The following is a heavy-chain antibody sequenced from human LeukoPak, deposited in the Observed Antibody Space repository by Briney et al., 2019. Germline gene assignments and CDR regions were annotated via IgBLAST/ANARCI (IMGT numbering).Heavy chain of an antibody. Sequence: ASVTVSSKASGYTFTNYDINWVRQATGQGLAWMGWMNPNSGNTGYAQKFQGRVTMTRNTSISTAYMELSSLRSEDTAVYYCARGRQYYYGSGSSNWFDPWGQGTLVTVSS. J-gene: IGHJ5*02. CDR3: ARGRQYYYGSGSSNWFDP. D-gene: IGHD3-10*01. CDR2: MNPNSGNT. V-gene: IGHV1-8*01. CDR1: GYTFTNYD.